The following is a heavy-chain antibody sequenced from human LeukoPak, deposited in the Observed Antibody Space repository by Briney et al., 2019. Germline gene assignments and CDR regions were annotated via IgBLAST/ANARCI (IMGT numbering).Heavy chain of an antibody. Sequence: GGSLRLSCAASGFTFSSYAMRWVRQAPGKGLEWVSAISGSGGSKYYADSVKGGFIICRENSKNTLSLQMNSLRAEDTAVYYCSKVRWYGDYWGQGTLVTVSS. CDR3: SKVRWYGDY. CDR2: ISGSGGSK. J-gene: IGHJ4*02. D-gene: IGHD6-13*01. CDR1: GFTFSSYA. V-gene: IGHV3-23*01.